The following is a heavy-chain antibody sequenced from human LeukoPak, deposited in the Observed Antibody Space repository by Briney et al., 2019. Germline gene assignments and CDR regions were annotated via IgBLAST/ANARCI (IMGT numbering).Heavy chain of an antibody. D-gene: IGHD3-10*01. CDR1: GYRFTIYW. J-gene: IGHJ4*02. V-gene: IGHV5-51*01. CDR2: IYPGDSDT. CDR3: ARRDYYGSGSFDY. Sequence: GESLEISFKGSGYRFTIYWITWGRPMPGKGLEGMGIIYPGDSDTRYSPSFQGQVTISADKSISTAYLQWSSLKASDTAMYHCARRDYYGSGSFDYWGQGILVTVSS.